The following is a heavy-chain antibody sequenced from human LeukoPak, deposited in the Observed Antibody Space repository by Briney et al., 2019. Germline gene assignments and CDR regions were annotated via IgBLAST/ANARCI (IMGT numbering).Heavy chain of an antibody. CDR3: SRFYSSGWASGAFDI. Sequence: GGSLRLSCTPSGFTFSDYAVSWVRQAPGKGLEWIGFIRNKANGGTTEYAASVKGTFTISRDDSKTIAHLQMSSLKTEDTAVYYCSRFYSSGWASGAFDIWGQGTMVTVSS. J-gene: IGHJ3*02. CDR1: GFTFSDYA. V-gene: IGHV3-49*04. CDR2: IRNKANGGTT. D-gene: IGHD3-22*01.